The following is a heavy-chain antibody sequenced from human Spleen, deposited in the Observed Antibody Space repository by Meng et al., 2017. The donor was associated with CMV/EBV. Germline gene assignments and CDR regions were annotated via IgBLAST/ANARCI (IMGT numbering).Heavy chain of an antibody. D-gene: IGHD2-2*01. CDR3: ARSRGYCSSTSCSPFDY. CDR2: ISATSTYI. J-gene: IGHJ4*02. CDR1: FHCNTYT. V-gene: IGHV3-21*01. Sequence: FHCNTYTMHWVRQAPGQGLEWVSSISATSTYIYYADSVKGRFTISRDNAKNSLYLQMNSLRAEDTAVYYCARSRGYCSSTSCSPFDYWGQGTLVTVSS.